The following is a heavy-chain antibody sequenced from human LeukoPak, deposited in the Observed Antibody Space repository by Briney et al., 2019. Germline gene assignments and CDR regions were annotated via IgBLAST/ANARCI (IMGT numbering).Heavy chain of an antibody. CDR1: GYTFTSYD. D-gene: IGHD4-17*01. Sequence: GSVKVSCKASGYTFTSYDINWVRQATGQGLEWMGWMNPNRGNTGYAQKFQGGVTITRNTSISTAYMELSSLSSVTAADTAVYYCASSTFYTVTQQLTQGFDYWGQGTLVTVSS. CDR2: MNPNRGNT. V-gene: IGHV1-8*03. CDR3: ASSTFYTVTQQLTQGFDY. J-gene: IGHJ4*02.